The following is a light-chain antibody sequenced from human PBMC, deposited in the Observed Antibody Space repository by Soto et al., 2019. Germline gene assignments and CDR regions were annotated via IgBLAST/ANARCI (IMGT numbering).Light chain of an antibody. J-gene: IGKJ4*01. V-gene: IGKV1D-12*01. Sequence: IQMTQSPSSVSASVGDRVTITCRASQDISRWLVWYQQKPGKAPKLLIYAASNLQGGVPSRFSGSVSETDFTLTISSLQPEDFASYYCQQANSFPLTFGGGTKVEIK. CDR2: AAS. CDR1: QDISRW. CDR3: QQANSFPLT.